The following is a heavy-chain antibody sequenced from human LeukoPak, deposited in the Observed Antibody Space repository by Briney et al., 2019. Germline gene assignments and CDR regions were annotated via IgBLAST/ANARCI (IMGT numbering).Heavy chain of an antibody. Sequence: ASVKVSCKASGYTFTSYYMHWVRQAPGQGLEWMGIINPSGGSTSYAQKFQGRVTMTRDTSTSTVYMELSSLRSEDTAGYYCASVPGELLEHYNSGMAVWGQGPTVP. CDR2: INPSGGST. CDR1: GYTFTSYY. V-gene: IGHV1-46*01. J-gene: IGHJ6*02. D-gene: IGHD1-26*01. CDR3: ASVPGELLEHYNSGMAV.